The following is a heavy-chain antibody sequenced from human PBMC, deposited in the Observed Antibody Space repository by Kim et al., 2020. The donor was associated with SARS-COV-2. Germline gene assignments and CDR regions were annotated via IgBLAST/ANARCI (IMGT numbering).Heavy chain of an antibody. D-gene: IGHD5-18*01. V-gene: IGHV4-59*08. J-gene: IGHJ4*02. CDR3: ARHRGRGYSYGPFDY. Sequence: PSLKSRVTISVDTSKNQFSLKLSSVTAADTAVYYCARHRGRGYSYGPFDYWGQGTLVTVSS.